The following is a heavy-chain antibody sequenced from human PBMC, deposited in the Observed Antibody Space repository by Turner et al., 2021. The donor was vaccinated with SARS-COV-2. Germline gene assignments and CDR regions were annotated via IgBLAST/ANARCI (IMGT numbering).Heavy chain of an antibody. CDR3: SGSDDSRKSRLL. J-gene: IGHJ4*02. CDR2: SHPSENT. Sequence: QAHLQQWGAGLLKLSETLSLTCSVYGGSFSGYYWPWIRQPPGKGLEWIEESHPSENTSYHPTLKTRFTISPNTSKCQFSLNLSSVTAADTAVYNCSGSDDSRKSRLLWGQGTLVTVSS. D-gene: IGHD2-21*02. V-gene: IGHV4-34*01. CDR1: GGSFSGYY.